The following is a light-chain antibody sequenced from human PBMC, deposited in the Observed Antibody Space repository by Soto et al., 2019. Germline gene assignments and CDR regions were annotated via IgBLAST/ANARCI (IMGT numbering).Light chain of an antibody. J-gene: IGKJ3*01. Sequence: IQMTQSPSSLSASVGYTVTITCLASQVISSWLDWYQQKPEKAPKSLIYAVSILHSGVPSRFSGNGSAKDVTLTIISLQHEDFATYYWLQYNTYPFTFGPRTKVN. V-gene: IGKV1D-16*01. CDR2: AVS. CDR3: LQYNTYPFT. CDR1: QVISSW.